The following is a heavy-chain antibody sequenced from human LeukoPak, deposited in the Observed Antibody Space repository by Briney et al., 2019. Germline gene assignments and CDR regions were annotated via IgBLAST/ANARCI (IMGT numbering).Heavy chain of an antibody. V-gene: IGHV1-18*01. CDR2: ISASNGDT. D-gene: IGHD1-26*01. CDR1: GYTFTNYG. Sequence: GASVKVSCKASGYTFTNYGITWVRQAPGQGLEWMGWISASNGDTHYSEKFQDRITVTTDTSTSTAYMELRSLVSDDTAVYYCARGGGSYYDFDYWGQGTLVTVSS. J-gene: IGHJ4*02. CDR3: ARGGGSYYDFDY.